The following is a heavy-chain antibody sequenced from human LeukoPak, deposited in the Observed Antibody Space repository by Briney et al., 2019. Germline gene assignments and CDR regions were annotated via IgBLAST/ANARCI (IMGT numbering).Heavy chain of an antibody. D-gene: IGHD5-24*01. Sequence: SGGSLRLSCAASGFTFDDYTMHWVRQAPGKGLEWVSLISWDGGSTYYADSVKGRFTISRDNSKNTLYLQMNSLRAEDTAVYYCAKRRDGYNFDYWGQGTLVTVSS. CDR2: ISWDGGST. V-gene: IGHV3-43*01. CDR3: AKRRDGYNFDY. J-gene: IGHJ4*02. CDR1: GFTFDDYT.